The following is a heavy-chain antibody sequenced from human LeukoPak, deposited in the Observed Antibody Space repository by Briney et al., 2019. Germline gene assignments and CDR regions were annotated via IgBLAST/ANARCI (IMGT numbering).Heavy chain of an antibody. V-gene: IGHV5-51*01. CDR2: IYPGDSDT. CDR1: GYSFTSYW. J-gene: IGHJ4*02. D-gene: IGHD6-6*01. CDR3: ARPRTSYFDWYSSPSPFDY. Sequence: GESLKISCKGSGYSFTSYWIGWVRQMPGKGLEWMGVIYPGDSDTRYSPSFQGQVTISADKSISTAYLQWSSLKASDTAMYYCARPRTSYFDWYSSPSPFDYWGQGTLVTVSS.